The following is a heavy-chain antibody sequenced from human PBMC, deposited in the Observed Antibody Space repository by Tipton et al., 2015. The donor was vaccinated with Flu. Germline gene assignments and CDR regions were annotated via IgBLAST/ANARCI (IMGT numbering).Heavy chain of an antibody. CDR2: IYYSGST. Sequence: LRLSCTVSGGSISSYYWSWIRQPPGKGLEWIGYIYYSGSTNYNPSLKSRVTISVDTSKNQFSLKLSSVTAADTAVYYCARVGDYGSFGFDYWGQGTLVAVSS. CDR1: GGSISSYY. CDR3: ARVGDYGSFGFDY. V-gene: IGHV4-59*01. J-gene: IGHJ4*02. D-gene: IGHD4-17*01.